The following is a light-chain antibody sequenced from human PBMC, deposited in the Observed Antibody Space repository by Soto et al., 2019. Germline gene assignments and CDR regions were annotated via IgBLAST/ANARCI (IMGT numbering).Light chain of an antibody. CDR1: SSYVGAYNY. J-gene: IGLJ1*01. CDR3: SSYTSSTLYV. CDR2: DVS. V-gene: IGLV2-14*01. Sequence: QSVLTQPASVSGSPGQSITISCTGTSSYVGAYNYVSWYQQHPGKAPKLMIYDVSNRSSGVSNRFSGSKSGNTASLTISGLQAEDEADYYCSSYTSSTLYVFGTGTKLTVL.